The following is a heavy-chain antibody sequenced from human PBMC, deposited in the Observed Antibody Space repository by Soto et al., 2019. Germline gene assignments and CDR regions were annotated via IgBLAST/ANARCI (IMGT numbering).Heavy chain of an antibody. Sequence: SETLSLTCTVSGGSISSYYWSLIRQPPGKGLEWIGYIYYSGSTNYNPSLKSRVTISVDTSKNQFSLKLSSVTAADTAVYYCARRYGSAFDIWGQGTMVTVSS. CDR1: GGSISSYY. D-gene: IGHD3-10*01. V-gene: IGHV4-59*01. CDR3: ARRYGSAFDI. CDR2: IYYSGST. J-gene: IGHJ3*02.